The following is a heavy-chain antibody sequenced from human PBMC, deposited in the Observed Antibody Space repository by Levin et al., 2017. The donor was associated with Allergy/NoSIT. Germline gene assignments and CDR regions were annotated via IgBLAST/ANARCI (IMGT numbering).Heavy chain of an antibody. D-gene: IGHD4-17*01. J-gene: IGHJ6*03. V-gene: IGHV1-3*01. CDR2: INAGNGNT. Sequence: ASVKVSCKASGYTFTSYAMHWVRQAPGQRLEWMGWINAGNGNTKYSQKFQGRVTITRDTSASTAYMELSSLRSEDTAVYYCARADYGDYRSDYYYMDVWGKGTTVTVSS. CDR1: GYTFTSYA. CDR3: ARADYGDYRSDYYYMDV.